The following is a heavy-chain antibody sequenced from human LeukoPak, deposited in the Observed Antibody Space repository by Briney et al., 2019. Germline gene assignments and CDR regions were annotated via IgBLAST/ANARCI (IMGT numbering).Heavy chain of an antibody. CDR2: ISSSSKYI. J-gene: IGHJ4*02. D-gene: IGHD4-23*01. CDR3: AQGSQYGGNYYFDY. CDR1: GFTFSTYS. Sequence: PGGSLRLSCAASGFTFSTYSMNWVRQAPGRGLEWVSSISSSSKYIYYADSVKGRFTISRDDAKNSLSPQMNSLRAEDTAVYYCAQGSQYGGNYYFDYWGQGTLVTVSS. V-gene: IGHV3-21*01.